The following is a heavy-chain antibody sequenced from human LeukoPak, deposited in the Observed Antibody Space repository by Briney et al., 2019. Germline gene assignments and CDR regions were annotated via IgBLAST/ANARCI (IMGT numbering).Heavy chain of an antibody. V-gene: IGHV3-74*01. CDR1: GFIFSNYW. CDR2: VNTDGSAT. CDR3: ARDSASEWELLPALDY. Sequence: GGSLRLSCAASGFIFSNYWMHWVRQAPGKGLVWVSRVNTDGSATNYADSVKGRFTISRDNAKNSLHLQMNSLRAEDTAVYYCARDSASEWELLPALDYWGQGTLVTVSS. J-gene: IGHJ4*02. D-gene: IGHD1-26*01.